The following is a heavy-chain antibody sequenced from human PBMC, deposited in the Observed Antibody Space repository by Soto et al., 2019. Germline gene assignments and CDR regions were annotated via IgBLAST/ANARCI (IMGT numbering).Heavy chain of an antibody. CDR2: ISYDGSNK. D-gene: IGHD6-19*01. J-gene: IGHJ6*02. V-gene: IGHV3-30*18. CDR1: GFSFRSYG. CDR3: AKDDRSGGCYYYYGVDV. Sequence: GGSLRLSCAASGFSFRSYGMHWVRQAPGKGLEWVAVISYDGSNKYYADSVKGRFTISRDNSKNTLYLQRNSLRAEDTAVYYCAKDDRSGGCYYYYGVDVWGQGTTVTVSS.